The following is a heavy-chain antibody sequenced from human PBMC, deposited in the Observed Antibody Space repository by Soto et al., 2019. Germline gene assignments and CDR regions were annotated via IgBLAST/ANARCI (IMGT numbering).Heavy chain of an antibody. CDR1: GFTFSSYW. J-gene: IGHJ2*01. CDR3: ARDLDSDCTNGVCPRGWYFDL. Sequence: GGSLRLSCAASGFTFSSYWMSWVRQAPGKGLEWVANIKQDGSEKYYVDSVKGRFTISRDNAKNSLYLQMNSLRAEETAVYYCARDLDSDCTNGVCPRGWYFDLWGRGTLVTVSS. V-gene: IGHV3-7*01. D-gene: IGHD2-8*01. CDR2: IKQDGSEK.